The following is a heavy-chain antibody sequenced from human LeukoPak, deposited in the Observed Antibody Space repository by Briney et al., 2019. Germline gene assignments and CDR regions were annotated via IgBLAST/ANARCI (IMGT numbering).Heavy chain of an antibody. CDR3: AKAYYYDSSGLDY. CDR2: ISYDGSNK. Sequence: SGGSLRLSCAASGFTFSSYGMHWVRQAPGKGLEWVAVISYDGSNKYYADSVKGRFTISRDNSKNTLYLQMNSLRAEDTAVYYCAKAYYYDSSGLDYWGRGTLVTVSS. J-gene: IGHJ4*02. D-gene: IGHD3-22*01. V-gene: IGHV3-30*18. CDR1: GFTFSSYG.